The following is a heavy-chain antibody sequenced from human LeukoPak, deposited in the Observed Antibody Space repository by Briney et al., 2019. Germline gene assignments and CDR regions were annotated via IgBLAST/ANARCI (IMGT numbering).Heavy chain of an antibody. Sequence: SETLSLTCGVYGGSFSGYYWSWIRQPPGKGLEWIGEINHSGSTNYNPSLKSRVTISVDTSKNQFSLKLSSVTAADTAVYYCARRLRDFDWSLPFDYWGQGTLVTVSS. CDR2: INHSGST. CDR1: GGSFSGYY. V-gene: IGHV4-34*01. CDR3: ARRLRDFDWSLPFDY. J-gene: IGHJ4*02. D-gene: IGHD3-9*01.